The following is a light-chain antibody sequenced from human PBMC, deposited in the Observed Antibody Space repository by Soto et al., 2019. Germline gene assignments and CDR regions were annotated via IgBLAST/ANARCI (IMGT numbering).Light chain of an antibody. CDR1: QSISSW. J-gene: IGKJ3*01. Sequence: DIQMTQSPSTLSASLGDRVTITCRASQSISSWLAWYQQKPGKAPKLLIYKASSLESGVPSRFSGSGSGTEFTLTISSLQTDDSATYYCQQYYRLVTFGPGTKVEIK. CDR3: QQYYRLVT. CDR2: KAS. V-gene: IGKV1-5*03.